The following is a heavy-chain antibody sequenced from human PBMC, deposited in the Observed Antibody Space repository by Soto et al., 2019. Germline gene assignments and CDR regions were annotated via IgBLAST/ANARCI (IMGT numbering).Heavy chain of an antibody. V-gene: IGHV3-23*01. J-gene: IGHJ6*02. Sequence: GGSLRLSCAASGFTVSSNYMSWVRQAPGKGLEWVSSISGSGGKTYYADLVKGRFTISRDNSKNTLYLQMNSLRAEDTAVYYCARDLAAAVVVPTTSGMDVWGQGTTVTVSS. CDR1: GFTVSSNY. D-gene: IGHD2-2*01. CDR3: ARDLAAAVVVPTTSGMDV. CDR2: ISGSGGKT.